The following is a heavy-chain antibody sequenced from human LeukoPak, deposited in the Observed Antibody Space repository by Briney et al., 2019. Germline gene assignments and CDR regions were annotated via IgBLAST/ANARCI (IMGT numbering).Heavy chain of an antibody. D-gene: IGHD4-17*01. J-gene: IGHJ3*01. Sequence: PGRSLRLSCAASGFTFSNYGMHWVRQAPGKGLEWVAVISYDGSNKYYADSVKGRFTISRDNSKNTLYLQMNSLRAEDTAVYYCARVSPYGDSLDVWGQGTMVTVSS. CDR3: ARVSPYGDSLDV. V-gene: IGHV3-30*03. CDR1: GFTFSNYG. CDR2: ISYDGSNK.